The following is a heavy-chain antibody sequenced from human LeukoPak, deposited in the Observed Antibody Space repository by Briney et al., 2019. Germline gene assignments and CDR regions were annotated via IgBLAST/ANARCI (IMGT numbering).Heavy chain of an antibody. CDR2: ISSSGSSI. Sequence: PGGSLSLSCAASGFTFSDYYMNWIRQAPGKGLEWVSYISSSGSSIYYADSVKGRFTSSRDNAKNSLYLRMNSLRAEDTAVYYCARVCSNTSCWGAFDIWGQGTMVTVSS. V-gene: IGHV3-11*04. CDR1: GFTFSDYY. J-gene: IGHJ3*02. D-gene: IGHD2-2*01. CDR3: ARVCSNTSCWGAFDI.